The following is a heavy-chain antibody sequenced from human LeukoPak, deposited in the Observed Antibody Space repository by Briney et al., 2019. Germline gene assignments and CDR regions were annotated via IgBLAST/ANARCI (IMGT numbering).Heavy chain of an antibody. D-gene: IGHD4-23*01. CDR3: ARIMTTVVIVDY. CDR1: GFTFSNSA. CDR2: LSGSGITT. J-gene: IGHJ4*02. V-gene: IGHV3-23*01. Sequence: GGSLRLSCAASGFTFSNSAMSWVRQAPGKGLEWVSTLSGSGITTYYADSVKGRFTISRDNAKNSLYLQMNSLRAEDTAVYYCARIMTTVVIVDYWGQGTLVTVSS.